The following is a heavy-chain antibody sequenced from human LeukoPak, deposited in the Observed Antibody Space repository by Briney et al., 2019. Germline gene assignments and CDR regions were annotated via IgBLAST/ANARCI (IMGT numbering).Heavy chain of an antibody. CDR1: GFTFSRYW. CDR3: ARDSSGYQ. D-gene: IGHD3-22*01. CDR2: IKEDGSEK. J-gene: IGHJ4*02. V-gene: IGHV3-7*01. Sequence: GGSLRLSCAASGFTFSRYWMSWVRQAPGKGLEWVANIKEDGSEKYYGDSVKGRFTISRDNAKNSRYLQMNSLRAEGTAVYYCARDSSGYQWGQGTLVTVSS.